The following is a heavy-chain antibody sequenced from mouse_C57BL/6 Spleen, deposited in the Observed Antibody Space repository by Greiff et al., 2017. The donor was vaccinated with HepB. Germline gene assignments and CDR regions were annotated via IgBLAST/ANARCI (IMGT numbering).Heavy chain of an antibody. J-gene: IGHJ4*01. Sequence: VQLQESGAELARPGASVKLSCKASGYTFTSYGISWVKQRTGQGLEWIGEIYPRSGNTYYNEKFKGKATLTADKSSSTAYMELRSLTSEDSAVYFCARWTVSYAMDYWGQGTSVTVSS. V-gene: IGHV1-81*01. D-gene: IGHD1-1*01. CDR2: IYPRSGNT. CDR1: GYTFTSYG. CDR3: ARWTVSYAMDY.